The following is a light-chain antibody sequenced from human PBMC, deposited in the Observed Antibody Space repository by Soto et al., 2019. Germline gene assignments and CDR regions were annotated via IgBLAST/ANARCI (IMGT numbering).Light chain of an antibody. Sequence: QAARTHPPSASWTPGHMVTISCSGSSSNIGSGTVNWYQQLPGAAPKLLIYNNNQRPSGVPDRFSGSKSGTSASLAISGLQSEDEADYYCASWDVTLNGLYVFGTGTKVTVL. CDR2: NNN. CDR3: ASWDVTLNGLYV. J-gene: IGLJ1*01. CDR1: SSNIGSGT. V-gene: IGLV1-44*01.